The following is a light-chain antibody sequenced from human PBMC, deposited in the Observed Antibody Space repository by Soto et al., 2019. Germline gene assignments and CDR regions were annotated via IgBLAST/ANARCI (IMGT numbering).Light chain of an antibody. J-gene: IGLJ2*01. CDR2: DVT. CDR3: CSYAGGYFFEVI. CDR1: SSDVDDYNF. V-gene: IGLV2-11*01. Sequence: QSALTQPRSVSGSPGQSVTISCTGTSSDVDDYNFVSWYQQHPGTAPKLMIYDVTKRPSGAPGRFSGSRSSNTASLTISGLQIEDEAHYYCCSYAGGYFFEVIFGGGTQLTVL.